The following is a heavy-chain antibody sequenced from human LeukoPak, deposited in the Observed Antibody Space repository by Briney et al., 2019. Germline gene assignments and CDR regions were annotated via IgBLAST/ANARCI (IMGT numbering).Heavy chain of an antibody. D-gene: IGHD5-18*01. CDR3: ARDLVYGAIGYRFDP. V-gene: IGHV4-61*02. CDR1: GGSISSGSYY. J-gene: IGHJ5*02. CDR2: IYTSGST. Sequence: SETLSLTCTVSGGSISSGSYYWSWIRQPAGKGLEWIGRIYTSGSTNYNPSLKSRVTISVDTSKNQFSLKLSSVTAADTAVYYCARDLVYGAIGYRFDPWGQGTLVTVSS.